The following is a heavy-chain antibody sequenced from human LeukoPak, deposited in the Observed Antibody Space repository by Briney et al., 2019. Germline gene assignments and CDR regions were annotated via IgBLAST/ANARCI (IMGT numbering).Heavy chain of an antibody. Sequence: GGSLRLPCAASGFTFSSYGMSWVRQAPGKGLEWVSSISGSGGTTYYADSVKGRFTISRDNSKNTLYLQRNSLRAHDTPVYSCAKDPPTVMSNAFQISGPRTTGTAS. CDR2: ISGSGGTT. D-gene: IGHD3-16*01. CDR3: AKDPPTVMSNAFQI. V-gene: IGHV3-23*01. CDR1: GFTFSSYG. J-gene: IGHJ3*02.